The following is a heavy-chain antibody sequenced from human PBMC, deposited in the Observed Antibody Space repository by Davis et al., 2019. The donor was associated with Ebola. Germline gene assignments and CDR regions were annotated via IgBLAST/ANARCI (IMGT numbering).Heavy chain of an antibody. V-gene: IGHV1-46*01. CDR3: ARDDSGSYTVFYYFDY. D-gene: IGHD1-26*01. Sequence: AASVKVSCKASGYTFTSYYMHWVRQAPGQGLEWMGIINPSGGSTSYAQKFQGRVTMTRDTSTSTVYMELSSLRSEDTAVYYCARDDSGSYTVFYYFDYWGQGTLVTVSS. J-gene: IGHJ4*02. CDR2: INPSGGST. CDR1: GYTFTSYY.